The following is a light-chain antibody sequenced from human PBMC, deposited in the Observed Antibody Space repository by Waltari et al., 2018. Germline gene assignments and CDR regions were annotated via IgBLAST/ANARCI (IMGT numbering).Light chain of an antibody. CDR1: SSNIGNDY. J-gene: IGLJ2*01. CDR3: GTWDTSLSALI. Sequence: QSVLTQPPSVSAAPGQKVTISCSGSSSNIGNDYVSWYQQLPGTAPELFIYENNDRPSGSPDRVSGSKSGTSATLGITGLQTGDEADYYCGTWDTSLSALIFGGGTKLTVL. CDR2: ENN. V-gene: IGLV1-51*02.